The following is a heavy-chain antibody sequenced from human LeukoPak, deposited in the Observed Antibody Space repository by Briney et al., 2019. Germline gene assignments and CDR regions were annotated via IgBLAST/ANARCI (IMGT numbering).Heavy chain of an antibody. J-gene: IGHJ4*02. V-gene: IGHV3-66*01. CDR1: GFTVSSNY. D-gene: IGHD3-3*01. CDR2: LYSGGNT. CDR3: ARVRFLEWLSFDY. Sequence: PGGSLRLSCVVSGFTVSSNYMSWVRGAPGKGLEWVSVLYSGGNTNYADSVKGRFTISRDNSKNTVYLQMNSLRSEDTAVYYCARVRFLEWLSFDYWGRGTLVTVSS.